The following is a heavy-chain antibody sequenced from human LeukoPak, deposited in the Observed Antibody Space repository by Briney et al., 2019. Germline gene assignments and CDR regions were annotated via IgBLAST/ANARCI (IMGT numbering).Heavy chain of an antibody. V-gene: IGHV1-46*01. J-gene: IGHJ2*01. CDR3: ARDWGVAASPWYFDL. CDR2: INPSGGST. D-gene: IGHD6-13*01. CDR1: GYTFTSYY. Sequence: ASVKVSCKASGYTFTSYYMHWVRQAPGRGLEWMGIINPSGGSTSYAQKFQGRVTMTRDMSTSTVYMELSSLRSEDTAVYYCARDWGVAASPWYFDLWGRGTLVTVSS.